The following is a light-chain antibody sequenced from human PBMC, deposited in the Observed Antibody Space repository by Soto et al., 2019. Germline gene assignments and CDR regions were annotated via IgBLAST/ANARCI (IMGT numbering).Light chain of an antibody. CDR1: SNDVGTYNL. CDR3: CSYGRSVV. V-gene: IGLV2-23*01. J-gene: IGLJ2*01. Sequence: QSALTQPASVSGSPGQSITISCTGISNDVGTYNLVSWYQHHPGKAPKLIIYEGSKRPSGVPNRFSGSKSGNTASLTISGLHAEDEADYYCCSYGRSVVFGGGTKLTVL. CDR2: EGS.